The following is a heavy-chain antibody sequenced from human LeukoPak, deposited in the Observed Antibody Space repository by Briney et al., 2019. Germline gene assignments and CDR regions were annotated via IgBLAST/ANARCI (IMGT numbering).Heavy chain of an antibody. J-gene: IGHJ2*01. CDR1: GGSISTYY. CDR3: ARGTDGRRYFDL. D-gene: IGHD5-24*01. Sequence: SETLSLTCTVSGGSISTYYWSWIRQPPGKGMEWVGFIYYTGSTNYNPPLKSRVTISLDTSKNQFSLRLTSVTAADTAVYYCARGTDGRRYFDLWGRGTLLTVSS. CDR2: IYYTGST. V-gene: IGHV4-59*01.